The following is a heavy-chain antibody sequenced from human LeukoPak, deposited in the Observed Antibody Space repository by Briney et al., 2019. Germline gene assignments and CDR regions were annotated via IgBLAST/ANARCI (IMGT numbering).Heavy chain of an antibody. CDR1: GFTFSSYG. CDR2: ISGSGGST. J-gene: IGHJ6*03. CDR3: AKNGGGSSWYLGYYYYYMDV. V-gene: IGHV3-23*01. Sequence: GGSLRLSCAASGFTFSSYGMSWVRQAPGKGLEWVSAISGSGGSTYYADSVKGRFTISRDNSKNTLYLQMNSLRAEDTAVYYCAKNGGGSSWYLGYYYYYMDVWGKGTTVTISS. D-gene: IGHD6-13*01.